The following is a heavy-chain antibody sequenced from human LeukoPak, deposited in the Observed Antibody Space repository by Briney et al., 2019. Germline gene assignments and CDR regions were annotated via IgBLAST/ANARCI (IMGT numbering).Heavy chain of an antibody. CDR2: INPSSGGT. CDR1: GYTFTTYY. Sequence: ASLKVSCKASGYTFTTYYMHWVRQAPGHELEWMGWINPSSGGTHSVQKFQGRVTMTSDTSISTAYMELNRLRSDDTAVYYCARVGDYYGSGTEIQHWGQGTLVTVSS. V-gene: IGHV1-2*02. J-gene: IGHJ1*01. CDR3: ARVGDYYGSGTEIQH. D-gene: IGHD3-10*01.